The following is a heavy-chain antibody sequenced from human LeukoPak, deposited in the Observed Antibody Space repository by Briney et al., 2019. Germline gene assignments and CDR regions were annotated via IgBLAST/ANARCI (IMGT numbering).Heavy chain of an antibody. V-gene: IGHV1-3*01. CDR1: GYTFTSYA. CDR3: ARGSRMSDFDY. D-gene: IGHD3-10*01. CDR2: INAGNGNT. Sequence: ASVKVSCKASGYTFTSYAMHWVRQAPGQRLEWMGWINAGNGNTKYSQKFQGRVTITADKSTSTAYMELSSLRSEGTAVYYCARGSRMSDFDYWGQGTLVTVSS. J-gene: IGHJ4*02.